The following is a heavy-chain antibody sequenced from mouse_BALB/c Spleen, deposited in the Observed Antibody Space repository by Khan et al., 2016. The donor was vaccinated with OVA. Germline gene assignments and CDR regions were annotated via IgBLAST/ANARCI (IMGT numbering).Heavy chain of an antibody. CDR2: INTYTGAP. CDR3: ARVGYNGTMDC. Sequence: QVQLQQSGPELKKPGETVQISCKASGFTFTNYGMNWVKQAPGKGLKWMGWINTYTGAPTFADAFKGRFAFSLETSASTAYLQINSLKNEDTATYFCARVGYNGTMDCWGQGTSVTVSS. D-gene: IGHD2-2*01. J-gene: IGHJ4*01. V-gene: IGHV9-3-1*01. CDR1: GFTFTNYG.